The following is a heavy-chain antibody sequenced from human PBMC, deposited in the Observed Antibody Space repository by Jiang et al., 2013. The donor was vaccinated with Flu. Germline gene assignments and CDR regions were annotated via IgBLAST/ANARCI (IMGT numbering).Heavy chain of an antibody. Sequence: GESLKISCKGSGYSFTSYWIGWVRQMPGKGLEWMGIIYPGDSDTRYSPSFQGQVTISADKSISTAYLQWSSLKASDTAMYYCARYLVGATQTKNWFDPWGQGTLVTVSS. V-gene: IGHV5-51*01. J-gene: IGHJ5*02. D-gene: IGHD1-26*01. CDR1: GYSFTSYW. CDR3: ARYLVGATQTKNWFDP. CDR2: IYPGDSDT.